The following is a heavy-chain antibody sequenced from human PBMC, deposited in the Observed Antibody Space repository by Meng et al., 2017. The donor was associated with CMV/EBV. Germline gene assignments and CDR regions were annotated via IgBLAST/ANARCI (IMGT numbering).Heavy chain of an antibody. Sequence: ASAKVSCKASGYTFTSYYMHWVRQAPGQGLEWMGIINPSGGSTSYEQKFQGRVIMTRDTSTSTVYMELSSLRSEDTAVYYCASQTTGYYGMDVWGQGTTVTVSS. D-gene: IGHD4-17*01. CDR3: ASQTTGYYGMDV. CDR1: GYTFTSYY. J-gene: IGHJ6*02. V-gene: IGHV1-46*01. CDR2: INPSGGST.